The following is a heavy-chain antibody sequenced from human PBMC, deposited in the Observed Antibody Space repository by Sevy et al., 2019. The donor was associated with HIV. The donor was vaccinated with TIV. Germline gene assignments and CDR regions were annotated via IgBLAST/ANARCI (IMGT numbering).Heavy chain of an antibody. Sequence: ASVKVSCKASGYTFTSYTMNWVRQAPGQGLEWMGWINTNTGNPTYAQGFTGRFVFSLDTSVSTAYLQISSLKAEDTAVYYCARDDDYDYYDWFDPRGQGTLVTVSS. J-gene: IGHJ5*02. V-gene: IGHV7-4-1*02. CDR2: INTNTGNP. D-gene: IGHD5-12*01. CDR1: GYTFTSYT. CDR3: ARDDDYDYYDWFDP.